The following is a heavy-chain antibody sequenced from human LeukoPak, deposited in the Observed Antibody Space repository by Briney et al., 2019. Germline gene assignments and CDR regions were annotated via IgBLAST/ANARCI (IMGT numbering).Heavy chain of an antibody. CDR2: ISWDGGST. V-gene: IGHV3-43D*03. D-gene: IGHD2-2*01. CDR3: ARRGAGYCSSTSCHSHAFDI. Sequence: GGSLRLSCAASGFSFDDYAMHWVRQAPEKGLEWVSRISWDGGSTYYADSVKGRFTISRDNGKNSLYLQMNSLRAEDTALYYCARRGAGYCSSTSCHSHAFDIWGQGTMVTVSS. CDR1: GFSFDDYA. J-gene: IGHJ3*02.